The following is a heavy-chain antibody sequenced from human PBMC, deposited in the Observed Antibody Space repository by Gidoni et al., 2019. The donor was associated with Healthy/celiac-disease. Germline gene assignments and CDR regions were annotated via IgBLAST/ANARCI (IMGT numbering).Heavy chain of an antibody. J-gene: IGHJ3*02. Sequence: QVQLVESGGGVVQPGRSLRLSCAASGFTFSSYGMHWVRQAPGKGLEWVAVIWYDGSNKYYADSVKGRFTISRDNSKNTLYLQMNSLRAEDTAVYYCARDSLSNAFDIWGQGTMVTVSS. V-gene: IGHV3-33*01. CDR1: GFTFSSYG. CDR3: ARDSLSNAFDI. CDR2: IWYDGSNK.